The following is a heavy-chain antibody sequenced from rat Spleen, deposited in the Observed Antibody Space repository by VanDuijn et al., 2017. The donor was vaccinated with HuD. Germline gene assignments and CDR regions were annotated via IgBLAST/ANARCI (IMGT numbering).Heavy chain of an antibody. CDR3: VRHGYTRYYFDY. CDR2: ISTSGGST. CDR1: GFTFSDYG. V-gene: IGHV5S13*01. J-gene: IGHJ2*01. Sequence: EVQLVESGGDLVQPGRSLKLSCAASGFTFSDYGMAWVRQAPTKGLEWVATISTSGGSTYYPDSVKGRFTVSRDNAKSTLYLQMDSLRSEDTATYYCVRHGYTRYYFDYWGQGVMVTVSS. D-gene: IGHD1-9*01.